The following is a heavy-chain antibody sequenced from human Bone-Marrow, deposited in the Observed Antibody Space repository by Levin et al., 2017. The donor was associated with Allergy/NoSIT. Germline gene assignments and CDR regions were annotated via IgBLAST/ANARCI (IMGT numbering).Heavy chain of an antibody. J-gene: IGHJ6*02. Sequence: EASVKVSCKASGGTFSHYVIIWVRQAPGQGREWMGRIIPVLGTVNYAEKYVDRVTFTADKSTGTAYMELIKLRSEDTATYYCARGIGDIYMVARTLDVWGQGTTVTVSS. CDR2: IIPVLGTV. CDR3: ARGIGDIYMVARTLDV. CDR1: GGTFSHYV. D-gene: IGHD5-12*01. V-gene: IGHV1-69*04.